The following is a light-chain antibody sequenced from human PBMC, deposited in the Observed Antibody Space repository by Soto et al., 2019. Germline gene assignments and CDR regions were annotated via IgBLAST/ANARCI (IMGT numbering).Light chain of an antibody. CDR2: GAS. V-gene: IGKV3-20*01. CDR3: QKYGSSSIN. J-gene: IGKJ5*01. Sequence: EVVMTQSPATLSVSPVERATLSCMASESVSSNLAWYQQRPGQAPRLVIYGASTRATGIPDRFSGGGSGTDFTLTISRLEPEDFAVYYCQKYGSSSINFGQGTRLEIK. CDR1: ESVSSN.